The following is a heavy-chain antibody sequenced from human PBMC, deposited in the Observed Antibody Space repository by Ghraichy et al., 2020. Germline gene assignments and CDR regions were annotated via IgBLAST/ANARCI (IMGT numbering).Heavy chain of an antibody. Sequence: GGSLRLSCAASGFTFSSYSMNWVRQAPGKGLEWVSSISSSSSYIYYADSVKGRFTISRDNAKNSLYLQMNSLRAEDTAVYYCSFPPQIGRGSSNYYYYGMDVWGKGTTVNVSS. CDR1: GFTFSSYS. V-gene: IGHV3-21*01. CDR2: ISSSSSYI. D-gene: IGHD6-6*01. CDR3: SFPPQIGRGSSNYYYYGMDV. J-gene: IGHJ6*04.